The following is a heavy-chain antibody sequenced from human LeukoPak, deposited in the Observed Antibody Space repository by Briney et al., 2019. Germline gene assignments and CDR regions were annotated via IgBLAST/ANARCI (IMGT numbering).Heavy chain of an antibody. Sequence: GGPLRLSCADSGFTFSSYAMSWVRQAPGKGLEWVSAISGSGGSTYYADSVKGRFTISGDNSKNTLYLQMNSLRAEDTAVYYCAKDEKQLGTFDYWGQGTLVTVSS. V-gene: IGHV3-23*01. D-gene: IGHD5-24*01. CDR2: ISGSGGST. CDR1: GFTFSSYA. CDR3: AKDEKQLGTFDY. J-gene: IGHJ4*02.